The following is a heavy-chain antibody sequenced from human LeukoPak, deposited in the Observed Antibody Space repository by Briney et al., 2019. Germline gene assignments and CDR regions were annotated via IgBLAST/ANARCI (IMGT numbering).Heavy chain of an antibody. D-gene: IGHD3-10*01. CDR3: ARIGNYYGRRNDY. J-gene: IGHJ4*02. CDR2: IKQDGSEK. CDR1: GFTFSSYW. Sequence: GGSLRLSCAASGFTFSSYWMSWVRQAPGKGLEWVANIKQDGSEKYYVDSVKGRFTISRDNAKNSLYLQMSSLRAEDTAVYYCARIGNYYGRRNDYWGQGTLVTVSS. V-gene: IGHV3-7*01.